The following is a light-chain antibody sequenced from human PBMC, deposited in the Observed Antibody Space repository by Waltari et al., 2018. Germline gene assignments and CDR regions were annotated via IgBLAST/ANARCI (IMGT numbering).Light chain of an antibody. CDR3: SSYSGTYV. CDR2: DVT. J-gene: IGLJ1*01. CDR1: SSDIGGNDF. V-gene: IGLV2-14*03. Sequence: QSALTQPASVSGSPGQSITISCAGTSSDIGGNDFVSWYQQHPDTAPKLIIYDVTERHSGISDRFSGSKSGNTASLTISGLQAEDEADYFCSSYSGTYVFGTGTKVTVL.